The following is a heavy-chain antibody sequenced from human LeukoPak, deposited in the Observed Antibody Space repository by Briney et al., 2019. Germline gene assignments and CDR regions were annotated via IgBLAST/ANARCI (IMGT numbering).Heavy chain of an antibody. J-gene: IGHJ4*02. Sequence: GGSLRLSCAASGFTFDDYAMHWVRQAPGKGLEWVSGISWNSGSIGYADSVKGRFTISRDNAKNSLYLQMNSLRAEDMALYYCAKSLLRFLESNFDHWGQGTLVTVSS. CDR2: ISWNSGSI. CDR3: AKSLLRFLESNFDH. D-gene: IGHD3-3*01. CDR1: GFTFDDYA. V-gene: IGHV3-9*03.